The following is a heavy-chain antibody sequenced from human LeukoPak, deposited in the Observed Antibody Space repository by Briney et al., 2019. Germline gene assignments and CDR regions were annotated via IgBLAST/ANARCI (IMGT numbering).Heavy chain of an antibody. Sequence: GGSLRLSCAASGSTVRSFYMSWVRQAPGKGLEWVSVLYAGGDTYYADSVKGRFIISRDNSKNTLYLQMNSLRAEDTAIYYCARGNTGYNRAWGRDFDYWGQGSLVTVSS. CDR2: LYAGGDT. V-gene: IGHV3-66*01. CDR3: ARGNTGYNRAWGRDFDY. D-gene: IGHD6-19*01. J-gene: IGHJ4*02. CDR1: GSTVRSFY.